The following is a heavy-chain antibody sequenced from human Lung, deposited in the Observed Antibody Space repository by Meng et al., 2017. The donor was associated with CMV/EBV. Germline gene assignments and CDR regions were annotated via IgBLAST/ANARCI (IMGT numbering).Heavy chain of an antibody. CDR3: ARGQVQCSTINCHDYRFSGMDV. D-gene: IGHD2/OR15-2a*01. CDR1: AYTFSYYD. V-gene: IGHV1-8*01. Sequence: ASXXVSXKASAYTFSYYDIIWGRQASGQGLEWVGWMNPNRGNTAYAQKFQGRVTMTRDTSTSIAYMELSSLRSGDTAVYYCARGQVQCSTINCHDYRFSGMDVWXQGTTVTVSS. J-gene: IGHJ6*01. CDR2: MNPNRGNT.